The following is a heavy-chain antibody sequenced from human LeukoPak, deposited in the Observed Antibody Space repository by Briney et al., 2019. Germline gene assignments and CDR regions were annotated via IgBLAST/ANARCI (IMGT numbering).Heavy chain of an antibody. J-gene: IGHJ6*04. D-gene: IGHD5-12*01. Sequence: GASVKVSCKASVGTFSIYAISWVRQAPGQGLEWMGGIIPIFGTANYAQKFQGRVTITADESTSTAYIELSSLRSEDTAVYYCARGEWLRLEPHYYYGMDVWGKGTTVTVSS. CDR2: IIPIFGTA. CDR1: VGTFSIYA. CDR3: ARGEWLRLEPHYYYGMDV. V-gene: IGHV1-69*13.